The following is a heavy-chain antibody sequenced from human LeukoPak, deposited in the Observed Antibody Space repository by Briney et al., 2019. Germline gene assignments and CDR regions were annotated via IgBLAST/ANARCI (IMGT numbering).Heavy chain of an antibody. CDR2: INHSGST. D-gene: IGHD6-13*01. CDR1: GGSFSGYY. Sequence: SETLSLTCAVYGGSFSGYYWSWIRQPPGKGLEWIGEINHSGSTNYNPSRKSRVTISVDTSKNQFSLKLSSVTAADTAVYYCARGGIAAASRPSFYFDYWGQGTLVTVSS. CDR3: ARGGIAAASRPSFYFDY. J-gene: IGHJ4*02. V-gene: IGHV4-34*01.